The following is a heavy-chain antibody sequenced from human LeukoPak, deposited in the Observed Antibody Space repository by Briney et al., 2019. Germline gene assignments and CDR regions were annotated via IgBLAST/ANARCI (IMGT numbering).Heavy chain of an antibody. V-gene: IGHV3-30*04. D-gene: IGHD6-19*01. J-gene: IGHJ1*01. CDR3: ARLASVPG. Sequence: PGRSLRLSCAASGFTFSVHAMHWVRQAPGRGLEWVAVISFDATNKYYADSLKGRFTVSRDNSKNTLFLQMNSLRSEDTAVYYCARLASVPGWGQGTLVTVSS. CDR2: ISFDATNK. CDR1: GFTFSVHA.